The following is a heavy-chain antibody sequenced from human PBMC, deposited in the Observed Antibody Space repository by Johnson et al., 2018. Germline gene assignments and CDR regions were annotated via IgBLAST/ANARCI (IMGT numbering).Heavy chain of an antibody. V-gene: IGHV3-30*03. Sequence: QVQLVQSGGGVVQPGRSLRLSCAASGFTFSSKGMHWVRQAPGKGLEWVSIISYDGSNQYYADSVKGRFTISRDNSKNTLYLQMNSLRDEDTAVYYCARAIVGKGYFQHWGQGTLVTVSS. D-gene: IGHD1-26*01. CDR3: ARAIVGKGYFQH. CDR1: GFTFSSKG. J-gene: IGHJ1*01. CDR2: ISYDGSNQ.